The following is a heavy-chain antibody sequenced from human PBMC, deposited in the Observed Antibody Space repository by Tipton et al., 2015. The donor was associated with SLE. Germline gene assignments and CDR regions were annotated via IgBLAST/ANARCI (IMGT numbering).Heavy chain of an antibody. J-gene: IGHJ6*03. V-gene: IGHV4-61*02. CDR2: IYNSGIT. CDR3: VKSVVVVSPRDYYYYMDV. CDR1: GDSFSSGSSS. Sequence: TLSLTCTVSGDSFSSGSSSWNWVRQPAGKGLEWIGLIYNSGITNYNPSLQSRVTLSVDMSKNQFSLRLSSVTAADTGVYYCVKSVVVVSPRDYYYYMDVWGKGTTATVSS. D-gene: IGHD2-15*01.